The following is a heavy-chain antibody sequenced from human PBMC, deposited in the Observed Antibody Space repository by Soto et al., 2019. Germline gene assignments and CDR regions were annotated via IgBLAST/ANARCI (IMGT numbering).Heavy chain of an antibody. V-gene: IGHV1-18*04. Sequence: QVQLVQSGGEVKKPGASVRVSCKASGYTFTTYGISWVRQAPGQGLAWLGWISTYNTNTNSAPRLLGRLTMTTHTSTGTAYTDLRSLTSDDTAVYYCARDERDSFSGGDCPYFEFRGKRTLVTGSS. D-gene: IGHD2-21*02. J-gene: IGHJ4*02. CDR2: ISTYNTNT. CDR3: ARDERDSFSGGDCPYFEF. CDR1: GYTFTTYG.